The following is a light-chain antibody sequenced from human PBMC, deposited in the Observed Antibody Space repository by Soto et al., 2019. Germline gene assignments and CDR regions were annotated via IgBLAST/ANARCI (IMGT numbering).Light chain of an antibody. CDR3: EQSGTSEII. V-gene: IGKV3-20*01. Sequence: RTSQSVSSSHLAWYQQKPGQAPRLLIYDTSIRASGIPDGFSGSGSGTVLTFIISRLEAEEFAVFYCEQSGTSEIIFAEGTRLEIK. CDR1: QSVSSSH. J-gene: IGKJ5*01. CDR2: DTS.